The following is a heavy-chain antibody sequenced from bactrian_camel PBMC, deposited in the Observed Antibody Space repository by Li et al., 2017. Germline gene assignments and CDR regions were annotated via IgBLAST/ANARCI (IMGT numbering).Heavy chain of an antibody. Sequence: VQLVESGGGLVLPGGSLRLSCAASGFAFSSYWMFWVRQAPGKGLEWVSIVNGGGDITRYAGSVKGRFTISRDNAKNTLYLQMNSLKTEDTGVYYCATLYGWLPYYAMPHWGKGTQVTVS. J-gene: IGHJ7*01. V-gene: IGHV3S1*01. CDR2: VNGGGDIT. D-gene: IGHD6*01. CDR1: GFAFSSYW.